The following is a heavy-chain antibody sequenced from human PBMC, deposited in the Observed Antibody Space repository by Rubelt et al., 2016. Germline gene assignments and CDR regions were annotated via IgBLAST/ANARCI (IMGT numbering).Heavy chain of an antibody. CDR3: ARDRIRIAARQGWYFDL. V-gene: IGHV1-18*01. J-gene: IGHJ2*01. Sequence: QVQLVQSGAEVKKHGASVKVSCKASGYTFTSYGISWVRQAPGQGLEWRGWISAYNGNPNYAQKLQGRVTMTTDTSTSTAYMELRCLRSDDTAVYYCARDRIRIAARQGWYFDLWGRGTLVTVSS. CDR1: GYTFTSYG. D-gene: IGHD6-6*01. CDR2: ISAYNGNP.